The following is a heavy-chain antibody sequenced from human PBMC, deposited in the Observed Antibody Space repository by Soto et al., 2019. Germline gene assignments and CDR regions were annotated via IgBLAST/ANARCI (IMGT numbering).Heavy chain of an antibody. V-gene: IGHV3-23*01. D-gene: IGHD3-9*01. Sequence: SLRLSCAASGFIFHDYAMSWVRQAPGTGLAWVALITSTGDRIYYADFVKGRFTISRDNSNKTLYLQLSSLGAGDSATYYCAKVTGHYPWGFDFWGRGTLVTVSS. J-gene: IGHJ4*02. CDR1: GFIFHDYA. CDR3: AKVTGHYPWGFDF. CDR2: ITSTGDRI.